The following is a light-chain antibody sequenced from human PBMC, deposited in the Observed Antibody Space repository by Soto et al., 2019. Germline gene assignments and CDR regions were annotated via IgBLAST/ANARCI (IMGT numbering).Light chain of an antibody. V-gene: IGKV2-30*01. Sequence: DAVMTQSPLSLPVTLGQPASISCKSSQNLLYSDGNTYLNWFQQRPGQSPRRLIAKVSNRDSGVPDRFSGSGSGSECTLKISRVEAEDVGVYYCMQATHWSYTFGQGTKLEIK. CDR3: MQATHWSYT. CDR1: QNLLYSDGNTY. CDR2: KVS. J-gene: IGKJ2*01.